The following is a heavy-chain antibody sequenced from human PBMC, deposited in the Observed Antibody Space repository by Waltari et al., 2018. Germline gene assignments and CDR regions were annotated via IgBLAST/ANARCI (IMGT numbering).Heavy chain of an antibody. Sequence: QITLRESGPTLVKPTQTLTLACTFSGFSLTTSGVGVGWIRQPPGTAPEWLALIVGDEDKRYRPPLKSRLTITTAASKDQVILRMTNVSPVDPGTYYCARSPGFCSGGRCYADPYFDDWGQGTLVTVSS. J-gene: IGHJ4*02. D-gene: IGHD2-15*01. CDR3: ARSPGFCSGGRCYADPYFDD. CDR2: IVGDEDK. CDR1: GFSLTTSGVG. V-gene: IGHV2-5*02.